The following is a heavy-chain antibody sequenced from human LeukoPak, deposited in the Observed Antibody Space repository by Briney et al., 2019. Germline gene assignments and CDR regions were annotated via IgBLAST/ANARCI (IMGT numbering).Heavy chain of an antibody. CDR2: IYYSGST. CDR3: ARDSRGLLGYFQH. Sequence: SETLSLTCTVSGGSISSYYWSWIRQPPGKGLEWIGYIYYSGSTNYNPSLKSRVTISVDTSKNQFSLKLSSVTAADTAVYYCARDSRGLLGYFQHWGQGTLVTVSS. D-gene: IGHD1-26*01. CDR1: GGSISSYY. J-gene: IGHJ1*01. V-gene: IGHV4-59*01.